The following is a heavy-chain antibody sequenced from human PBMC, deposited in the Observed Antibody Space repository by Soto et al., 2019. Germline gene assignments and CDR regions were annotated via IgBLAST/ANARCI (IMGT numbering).Heavy chain of an antibody. CDR3: ARDNGYNYGYYRWFDP. CDR2: IYHSGSS. CDR1: GGSISSYY. Sequence: PSETLSLTCTVSGGSISSYYWSWIRQPPGKGLEWIGYIYHSGSSNYNPSLKSRVTISVDTSKNRFSLKLSSVTAADTAIYYCARDNGYNYGYYRWFDPWGQGTLVTVSS. J-gene: IGHJ5*02. D-gene: IGHD5-18*01. V-gene: IGHV4-59*01.